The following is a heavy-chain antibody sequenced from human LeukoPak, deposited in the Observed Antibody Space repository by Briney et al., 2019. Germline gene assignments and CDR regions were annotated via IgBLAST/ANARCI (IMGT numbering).Heavy chain of an antibody. D-gene: IGHD6-19*01. V-gene: IGHV3-30-3*01. J-gene: IGHJ6*02. CDR3: AREYSSGWYYYYGMDV. CDR1: GFTFSSYA. Sequence: PGRSLRLSCAASGFTFSSYAMHWVRQAPGKGLEWVAVISYDGSNKYYADSVKGRFTISRDNSKNTLYLQMNSLRAEDTAVYYCAREYSSGWYYYYGMDVWGQGTTVTVSS. CDR2: ISYDGSNK.